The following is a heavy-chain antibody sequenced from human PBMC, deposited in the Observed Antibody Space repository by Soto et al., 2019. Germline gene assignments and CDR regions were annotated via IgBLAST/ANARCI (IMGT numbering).Heavy chain of an antibody. J-gene: IGHJ6*02. Sequence: GGSLRLSCAASGFTFSSYSMNWVRQAPGKGLEWVSYISSSSSTIYYADSVKGRFTISRDNAKNSLYLQMNSLRDEDTAVYYCAREQMATIPYYYYGMDVWGQGTTVTVSS. CDR3: AREQMATIPYYYYGMDV. CDR2: ISSSSSTI. CDR1: GFTFSSYS. D-gene: IGHD5-12*01. V-gene: IGHV3-48*02.